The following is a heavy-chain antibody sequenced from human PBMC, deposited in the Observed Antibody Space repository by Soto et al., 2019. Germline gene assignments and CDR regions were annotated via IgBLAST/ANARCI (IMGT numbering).Heavy chain of an antibody. CDR2: MNPDGGNT. V-gene: IGHV1-8*01. Sequence: QVQLVQSGAEVKKPGASVKVSCEASGYPFDSFDINWVRQAAGQGLEWMGGMNPDGGNTAVSQRFQYRSIMTRTTSTSTAYTELTRLTPDDTPVYFCAGRPGGVTTPGDDYWGQGTLVSVSS. J-gene: IGHJ4*02. CDR3: AGRPGGVTTPGDDY. D-gene: IGHD2-21*01. CDR1: GYPFDSFD.